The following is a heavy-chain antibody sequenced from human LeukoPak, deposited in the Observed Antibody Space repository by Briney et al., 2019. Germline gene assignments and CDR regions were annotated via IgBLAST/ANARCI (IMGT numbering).Heavy chain of an antibody. CDR1: GYTFTGYY. CDR3: ARGDFNTVTTIY. CDR2: INPNSGGT. J-gene: IGHJ4*02. D-gene: IGHD4-17*01. Sequence: ASVKVSCKASGYTFTGYYMHWVRQAPGQGLEWMGRINPNSGGTNYAQKFQGRVTMTRDTSISTAYMELSRLRSDDTAVCYCARGDFNTVTTIYWGQGTLVTVSS. V-gene: IGHV1-2*06.